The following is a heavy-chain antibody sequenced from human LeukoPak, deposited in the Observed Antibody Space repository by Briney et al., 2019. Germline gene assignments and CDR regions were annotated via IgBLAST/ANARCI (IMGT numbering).Heavy chain of an antibody. V-gene: IGHV3-30*03. CDR2: ISYDGSNK. D-gene: IGHD6-13*01. CDR1: GFTFSGFG. Sequence: GGSLRLSCAASGFTFSGFGMNWVRQAPGKGLEWVAVISYDGSNKYYADSVKGRFTISRDNSKNTLYLQMNSLRAEDTAVYYCARDSSSSWVYYYYGMDVWGQGTTVTVSS. CDR3: ARDSSSSWVYYYYGMDV. J-gene: IGHJ6*02.